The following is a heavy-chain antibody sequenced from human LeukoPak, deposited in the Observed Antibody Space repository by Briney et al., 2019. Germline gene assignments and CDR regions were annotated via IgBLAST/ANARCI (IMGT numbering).Heavy chain of an antibody. CDR2: ISFDGSNK. D-gene: IGHD6-6*01. CDR3: AKGEYSSLD. Sequence: GGSLRLSCVASGFTFSTYAMHWVRQAPGKGLEWVAIISFDGSNKYYADSVKGRFTISRDNSKNTLFLQMNSLRAEDTAVYYCAKGEYSSLDWGQGTLVTVSS. V-gene: IGHV3-30-3*01. CDR1: GFTFSTYA. J-gene: IGHJ4*02.